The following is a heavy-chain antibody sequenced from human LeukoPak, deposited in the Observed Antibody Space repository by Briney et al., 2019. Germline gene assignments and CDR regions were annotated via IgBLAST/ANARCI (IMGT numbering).Heavy chain of an antibody. CDR1: GGTFSSYA. V-gene: IGHV1-69*13. D-gene: IGHD3-22*01. J-gene: IGHJ4*02. Sequence: GASVKVSCKASGGTFSSYAISWVRQAPGQGLEWMGGITPIFGTANYAQKFQGRVTITADESTSTAYMELSSLRSEDTAVYYCAVDYYDSSGYYLYWGQGTLVTVSS. CDR3: AVDYYDSSGYYLY. CDR2: ITPIFGTA.